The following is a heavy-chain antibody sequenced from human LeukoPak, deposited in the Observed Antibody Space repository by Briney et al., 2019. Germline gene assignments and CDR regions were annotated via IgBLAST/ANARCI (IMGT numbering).Heavy chain of an antibody. Sequence: SETLSLTCTVSGGSISSGGYYWSWIRQPPGKGLEWIGYIYYGVSTYYNPSLKGRVTMSVDTSKNQFSLKLSSVTAAGTAVYYCARNDCSSTSCQLGDAFDIWGQGTMVTVSS. CDR2: IYYGVST. D-gene: IGHD2-2*01. CDR1: GGSISSGGYY. V-gene: IGHV4-30-4*08. CDR3: ARNDCSSTSCQLGDAFDI. J-gene: IGHJ3*02.